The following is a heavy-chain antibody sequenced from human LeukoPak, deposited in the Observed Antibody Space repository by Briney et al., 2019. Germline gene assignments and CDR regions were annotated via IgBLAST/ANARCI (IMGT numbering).Heavy chain of an antibody. D-gene: IGHD6-13*01. CDR2: IVPIFGTA. CDR3: ARDPAAGTIHDAFDI. CDR1: GGTFSSYA. J-gene: IGHJ3*02. Sequence: ASVKVSCKASGGTFSSYAISWVRQAPGQGLEWMGGIVPIFGTANYAQKFQGRVTITADESTSTAYMELSSLRPEDTAVYYCARDPAAGTIHDAFDIWGQGTMVTVSS. V-gene: IGHV1-69*13.